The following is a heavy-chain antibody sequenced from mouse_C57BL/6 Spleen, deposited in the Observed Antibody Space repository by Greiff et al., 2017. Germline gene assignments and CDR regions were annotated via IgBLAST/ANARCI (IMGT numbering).Heavy chain of an antibody. J-gene: IGHJ2*01. Sequence: QVQLQQPGAELVMPGASVKLSCKASGYTFTSYWMHWVKQRPGQGLEWIGEIDPSDSYTNYNQKFKGKSTLTVDKSSSTAYMQLSSLTSEDSAVYYCARSYALPVYCDYWGQGTTLTVSS. CDR1: GYTFTSYW. D-gene: IGHD6-5*01. CDR2: IDPSDSYT. V-gene: IGHV1-69*01. CDR3: ARSYALPVYCDY.